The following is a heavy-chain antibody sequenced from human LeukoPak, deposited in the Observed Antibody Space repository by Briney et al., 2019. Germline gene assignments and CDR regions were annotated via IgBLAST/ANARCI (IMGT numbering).Heavy chain of an antibody. CDR2: INHSGST. CDR3: ARFSWYIDY. V-gene: IGHV4-34*01. Sequence: SETLSLTCAVYGGSFSGYYWSWIRQPPGKGLEWIGEINHSGSTNYNPSLQSRVTMSLDTSKNQFSLKLTSMTAADTAVYYCARFSWYIDYWGQGTLVTVSS. J-gene: IGHJ4*02. CDR1: GGSFSGYY.